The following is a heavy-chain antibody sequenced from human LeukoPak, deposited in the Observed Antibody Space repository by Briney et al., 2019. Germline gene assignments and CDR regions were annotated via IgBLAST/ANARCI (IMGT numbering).Heavy chain of an antibody. CDR2: IIPIFGTA. CDR3: ASPDNRYCGGDCYDAFDI. V-gene: IGHV1-69*06. CDR1: GGTFSSYA. J-gene: IGHJ3*02. Sequence: ASVKVSCKASGGTFSSYAISWVRQAPGQGLEWMGGIIPIFGTANYAQKFQGRVTITADKSTSTAYMELSSLRSEDTAVYYCASPDNRYCGGDCYDAFDIWGQGTMVTVSS. D-gene: IGHD2-21*02.